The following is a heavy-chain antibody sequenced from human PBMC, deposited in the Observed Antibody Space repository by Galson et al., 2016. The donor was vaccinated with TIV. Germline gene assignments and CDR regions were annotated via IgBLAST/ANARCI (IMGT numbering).Heavy chain of an antibody. CDR3: ARHREWDWELPY. Sequence: SVKVSCKASGYTFIYYYVRWVRQAPGQGLEWLGWINPRSGDTKYKDNLQGRVTMTSDTSISTAYMELSRLKSDDTAVYYCARHREWDWELPYWGQGALVTVSS. CDR2: INPRSGDT. J-gene: IGHJ4*02. D-gene: IGHD1-26*01. V-gene: IGHV1-2*02. CDR1: GYTFIYYY.